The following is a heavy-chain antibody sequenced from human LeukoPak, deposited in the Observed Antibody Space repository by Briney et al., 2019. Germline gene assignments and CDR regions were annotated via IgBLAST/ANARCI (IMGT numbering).Heavy chain of an antibody. CDR3: ARGALRYFDWLPSPIWFDP. CDR1: GGSFSGYY. J-gene: IGHJ5*02. CDR2: INHSGST. Sequence: PETLSLTCAVYGGSFSGYYSSWIRHPPRKGLEWIGEINHSGSTNYNPPLKTRAPLPVDTSENQFSLKLSSVTAADTAVYYCARGALRYFDWLPSPIWFDPWGQGTLVTVSS. D-gene: IGHD3-9*01. V-gene: IGHV4-34*01.